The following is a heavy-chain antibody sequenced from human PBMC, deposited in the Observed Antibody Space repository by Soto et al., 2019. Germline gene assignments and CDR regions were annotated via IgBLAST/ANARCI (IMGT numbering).Heavy chain of an antibody. CDR1: GFTFSSYA. J-gene: IGHJ4*02. D-gene: IGHD3-22*01. V-gene: IGHV3-23*01. CDR3: AKDTTTMIVVVINFDY. Sequence: TGGSLRLSCAASGFTFSSYAMSWVRQAPGKGLEWVSAISGSGGSTYYADSVKGRFTISRDNSKNTLYLQMNSLRAEDTAVYYCAKDTTTMIVVVINFDYWGQGTLVTVSS. CDR2: ISGSGGST.